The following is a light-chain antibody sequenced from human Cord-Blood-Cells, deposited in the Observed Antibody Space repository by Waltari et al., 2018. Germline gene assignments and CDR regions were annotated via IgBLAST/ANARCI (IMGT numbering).Light chain of an antibody. CDR2: DVS. CDR1: SSDVGGYNY. CDR3: CSYAGSYTLV. V-gene: IGLV2-11*01. J-gene: IGLJ2*01. Sequence: QSALTQPRSVSGSPGQSVTISCTGTSSDVGGYNYVSWYQQPPGKAPKHMIYDVSKRPSGVPDRFSGSKSGNTASLTISGLQAEDEADYYCCSYAGSYTLVFGGGTKLTVL.